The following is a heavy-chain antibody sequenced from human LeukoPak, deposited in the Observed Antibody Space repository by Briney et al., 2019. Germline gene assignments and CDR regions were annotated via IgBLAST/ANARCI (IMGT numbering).Heavy chain of an antibody. V-gene: IGHV3-23*01. D-gene: IGHD3-3*01. Sequence: PGGSLRLSCAASGFTFSSYAMSWVRQAPGKGLEWVSAISGSGGSTYYADSVKGRFTISRDNSKNTLYLQMNSLRAEDTAVYYCAKGSILEWPILPKPHSYYFDYWGQGTLVTVSS. CDR3: AKGSILEWPILPKPHSYYFDY. J-gene: IGHJ4*02. CDR2: ISGSGGST. CDR1: GFTFSSYA.